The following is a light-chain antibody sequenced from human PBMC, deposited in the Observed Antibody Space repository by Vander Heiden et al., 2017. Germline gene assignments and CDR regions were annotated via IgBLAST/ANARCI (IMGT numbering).Light chain of an antibody. CDR1: QGLLHSNGYNY. J-gene: IGKJ2*01. Sequence: IVMTQSPLSLPVTPGEPASISCRSSQGLLHSNGYNYLHWYLQKPGQSPQLLIYLGSNRAFAVPDRFSGSGSGTAFTLKVSRVKVKDVRVNYCRRALANRQTFGQGTKLEIK. CDR3: RRALANRQT. V-gene: IGKV2-28*01. CDR2: LGS.